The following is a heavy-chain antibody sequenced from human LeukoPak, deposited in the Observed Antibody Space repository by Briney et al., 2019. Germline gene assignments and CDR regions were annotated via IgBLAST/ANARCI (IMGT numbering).Heavy chain of an antibody. J-gene: IGHJ6*02. D-gene: IGHD3-10*01. CDR3: ASDYGSGMNYYGMDV. V-gene: IGHV4-31*03. CDR2: IYYSGST. Sequence: PSETLSLTCTVSGGSISSGGYYWSWIRQHPGKGLEWIGYIYYSGSTYYNPSLKSRVTISVDTSKNQFSLKLSSVTAADTAVYYCASDYGSGMNYYGMDVWGQGTTVTVSS. CDR1: GGSISSGGYY.